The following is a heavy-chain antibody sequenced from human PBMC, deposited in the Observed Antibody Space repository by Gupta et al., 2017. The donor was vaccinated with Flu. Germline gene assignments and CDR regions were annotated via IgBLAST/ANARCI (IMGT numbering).Heavy chain of an antibody. CDR1: GFPFSSFA. D-gene: IGHD3-22*01. V-gene: IGHV3-23*01. CDR2: MSGTGDRT. CDR3: AKAALDSSGYYHILGY. J-gene: IGHJ4*02. Sequence: EVQLLVSEGGLVQPGGSLSLSCAASGFPFSSFAMSWVRPAPGKGLEWVSSMSGTGDRTYYADSVKGRFTISRDNSKTTVYLQMNSLRAEDTAVYYCAKAALDSSGYYHILGYWGQGTLVTVSS.